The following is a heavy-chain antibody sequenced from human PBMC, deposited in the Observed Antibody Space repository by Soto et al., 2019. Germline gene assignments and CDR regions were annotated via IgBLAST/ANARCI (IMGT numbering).Heavy chain of an antibody. Sequence: PSETLSLTCTVSGGSISSGDYYWSWIRQPPGKGLEWIGYIYYSGGTYYNPSLKSRVTISVDTSKNQFSLKLSSVTAADTAVYYCARRREQLTRDYYYYYGMDVWGQGTTVTAP. J-gene: IGHJ6*02. CDR3: ARRREQLTRDYYYYYGMDV. CDR1: GGSISSGDYY. CDR2: IYYSGGT. D-gene: IGHD1-1*01. V-gene: IGHV4-30-4*01.